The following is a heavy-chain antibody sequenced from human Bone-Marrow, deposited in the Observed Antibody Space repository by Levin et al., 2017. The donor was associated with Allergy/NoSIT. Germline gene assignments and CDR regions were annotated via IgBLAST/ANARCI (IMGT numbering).Heavy chain of an antibody. CDR2: ISYDGSNK. J-gene: IGHJ6*03. CDR1: GFPFRSSG. CDR3: AKEAVDTAMVTKYYYYYYMDV. Sequence: LSLPCAASGFPFRSSGMHWVRQAPGKGLEWVAVISYDGSNKYYADSVKGRFTISRDNSKNTLYLQMNSLRAEDTAVYYCAKEAVDTAMVTKYYYYYYMDVWGKGTTVTVSS. V-gene: IGHV3-30*18. D-gene: IGHD5-18*01.